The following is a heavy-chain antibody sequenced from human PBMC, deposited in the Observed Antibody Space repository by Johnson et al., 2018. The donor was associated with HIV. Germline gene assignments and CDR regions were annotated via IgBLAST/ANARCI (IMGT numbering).Heavy chain of an antibody. D-gene: IGHD5-18*01. V-gene: IGHV3-30*02. Sequence: QVQLVESGGGVVQPGRSLRLSCAASGFTFSSYGMHWVRQAPGKGLEWVAFIRYDGSNKYYADSVKGRFTISRDNSKNTLYLQMNSLRAEDTAVYYCARAYTYGAFDIWGQGTTVTISS. CDR2: IRYDGSNK. CDR1: GFTFSSYG. J-gene: IGHJ3*02. CDR3: ARAYTYGAFDI.